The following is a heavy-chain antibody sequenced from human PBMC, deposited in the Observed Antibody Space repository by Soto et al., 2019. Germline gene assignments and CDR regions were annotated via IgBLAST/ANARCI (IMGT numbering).Heavy chain of an antibody. V-gene: IGHV3-33*01. Sequence: QVQLVESGGGVVQPGRSLRLSCAASGFTFSNHGMHWVRQAPGKGLEWVAVIWYDGSYKYYADSVKGRFTISRDNSKNTLYLKMNSLRAEDTALYYCARQDMVSYYCDSWGQGTLVTVSS. CDR3: ARQDMVSYYCDS. D-gene: IGHD2-8*01. CDR1: GFTFSNHG. J-gene: IGHJ4*02. CDR2: IWYDGSYK.